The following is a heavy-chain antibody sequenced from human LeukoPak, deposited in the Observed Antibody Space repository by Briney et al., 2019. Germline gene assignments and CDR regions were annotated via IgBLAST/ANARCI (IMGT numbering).Heavy chain of an antibody. CDR1: GFTFSSYG. V-gene: IGHV3-30*03. CDR3: AAFGGVHYFDY. CDR2: ISYDGSNK. D-gene: IGHD3-16*01. J-gene: IGHJ4*02. Sequence: GSLRLSCAASGFTFSSYGMHWVRQAPGKGLEWVAVISYDGSNKYYADSVKGRFTISRDNSKNTLYLQMNSLRAEDTAVYYCAAFGGVHYFDYWGQGTLVTVSS.